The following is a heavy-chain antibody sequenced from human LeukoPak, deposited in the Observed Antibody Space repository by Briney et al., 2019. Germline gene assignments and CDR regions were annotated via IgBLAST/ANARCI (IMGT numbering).Heavy chain of an antibody. CDR2: ISSSGSTI. V-gene: IGHV3-48*03. CDR3: ARDGVSYYYDSSGGYYFDY. Sequence: GGSLRLSCAASGFTFSSYAMSWVRQAPGKGLEWVSYISSSGSTIYYADSVKGRFTISRDNAKNSLYLQMNSLRAEDTAVYYCARDGVSYYYDSSGGYYFDYWGQGTLVTVSS. D-gene: IGHD3-22*01. CDR1: GFTFSSYA. J-gene: IGHJ4*02.